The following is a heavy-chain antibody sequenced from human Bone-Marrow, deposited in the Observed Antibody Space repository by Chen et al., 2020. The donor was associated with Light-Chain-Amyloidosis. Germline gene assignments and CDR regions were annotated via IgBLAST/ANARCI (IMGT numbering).Heavy chain of an antibody. CDR3: ARRRDGYNFDY. CDR1: GYTLPNYW. D-gene: IGHD5-12*01. CDR2: IYPEDSDA. J-gene: IGHJ4*02. Sequence: EVHLEQSGPEVKKPGEPLKSSCTGPGYTLPNYWIGWVRQMPGKGLEWMGVIYPEDSDARYSPSFEGQVTISADKSITTAYLQWRSLKASDTAMYYCARRRDGYNFDYWGQGTLVTVSS. V-gene: IGHV5-51*01.